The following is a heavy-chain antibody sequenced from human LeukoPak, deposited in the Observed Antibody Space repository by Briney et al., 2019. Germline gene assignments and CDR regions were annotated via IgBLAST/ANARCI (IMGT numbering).Heavy chain of an antibody. Sequence: ASVKVSCKASGGTFSSYAISWVRQAPGQGLEWMGGIIPIFGTANYAQKFQGRVTITADKSTSTAYMELSSLRSEDTAVYYCARGRCSSTSCARGVRGVYRDETDYWGQGTLVTVSS. J-gene: IGHJ4*02. CDR2: IIPIFGTA. CDR1: GGTFSSYA. V-gene: IGHV1-69*06. CDR3: ARGRCSSTSCARGVRGVYRDETDY. D-gene: IGHD2-2*01.